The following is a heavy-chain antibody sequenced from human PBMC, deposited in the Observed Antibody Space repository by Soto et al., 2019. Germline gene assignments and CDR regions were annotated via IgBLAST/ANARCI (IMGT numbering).Heavy chain of an antibody. CDR1: GFTFSSYG. Sequence: PGGSLRLSCAASGFTFSSYGMHWVRQAPGKGLEWVAVISYDGSNKYYADSVKGRFTISRDNSKNTLYLQMNSLRAEDTAVYYCAKDKYSSSWYYYYYYGRAVGGQGTTVTVSS. V-gene: IGHV3-30*18. CDR3: AKDKYSSSWYYYYYYGRAV. D-gene: IGHD6-13*01. J-gene: IGHJ6*02. CDR2: ISYDGSNK.